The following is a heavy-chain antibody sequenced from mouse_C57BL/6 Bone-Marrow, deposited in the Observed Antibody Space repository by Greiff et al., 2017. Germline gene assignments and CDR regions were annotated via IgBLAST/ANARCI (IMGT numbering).Heavy chain of an antibody. CDR2: INPSNGGT. D-gene: IGHD2-2*01. V-gene: IGHV1-53*01. CDR3: SRIDGIYYCYDYYFYY. Sequence: QVQLQQPGTELVKPGASVKLSCKASGYTFTSYWMHWVKQRPGQGLEWIGNINPSNGGTNYNEKFKSKATLTVDKSSSTAYMQLSSLTSEDSAVYYCSRIDGIYYCYDYYFYYWGQGTTLTVSS. CDR1: GYTFTSYW. J-gene: IGHJ2*01.